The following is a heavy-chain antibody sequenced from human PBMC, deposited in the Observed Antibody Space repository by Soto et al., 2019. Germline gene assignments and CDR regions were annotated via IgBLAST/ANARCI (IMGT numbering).Heavy chain of an antibody. CDR2: VNHGGST. J-gene: IGHJ5*02. Sequence: SETLSLTCAVSGGSFSGFFWGWIRQPPGKGLEWIGEVNHGGSTNYNPSLKSRVTISSDTSKNHFSLTLRSVTAADTAVYYCARPEGVVTDAGGWLDPWGQGTLVTVSS. CDR3: ARPEGVVTDAGGWLDP. V-gene: IGHV4-34*01. CDR1: GGSFSGFF. D-gene: IGHD2-2*01.